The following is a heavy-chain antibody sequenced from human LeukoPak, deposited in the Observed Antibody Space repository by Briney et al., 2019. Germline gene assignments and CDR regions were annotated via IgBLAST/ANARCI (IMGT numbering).Heavy chain of an antibody. CDR3: ARGIDYFDY. CDR1: GGSISSYY. Sequence: SETLSLTCTVSGGSISSYYWSWIRQPPGKGLEWIGYISHSGSIYYNPSLKSRIAMSLDRSKNQFFLNLSSVTAADTAIYYCARGIDYFDYWGQGTLVTVSS. V-gene: IGHV4-59*12. J-gene: IGHJ4*02. CDR2: ISHSGSI.